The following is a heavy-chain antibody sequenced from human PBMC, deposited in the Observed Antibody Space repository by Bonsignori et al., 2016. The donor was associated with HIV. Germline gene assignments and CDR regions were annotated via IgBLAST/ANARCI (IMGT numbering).Heavy chain of an antibody. D-gene: IGHD1-26*01. CDR2: FYYTGRT. CDR3: ARRGSTVGPTMGFDY. Sequence: QLQLQESGPGLVKPSETLSLTCSVSGGSISSTSYYWDWIRQPPGKGLEWIGTFYYTGRTYYNPSLQSRVTVSGDTSKNQFSLKLTSVTAADTALYYCARRGSTVGPTMGFDYWGLGTLVTFSS. J-gene: IGHJ4*02. V-gene: IGHV4-39*07. CDR1: GGSISSTSYY.